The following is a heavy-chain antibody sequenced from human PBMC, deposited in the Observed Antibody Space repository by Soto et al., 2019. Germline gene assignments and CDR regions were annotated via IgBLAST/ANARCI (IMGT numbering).Heavy chain of an antibody. Sequence: ASVKVFCKASGYTFTNYYLHWVRQAPGQGLEWVGMINPSARSASYAQKLRGRLTMDRDTSTTTVYMELSRLTFEDTAVYFCARDNSAANGVLDHWGQGTLVTVSS. CDR1: GYTFTNYY. CDR3: ARDNSAANGVLDH. D-gene: IGHD1-1*01. CDR2: INPSARSA. V-gene: IGHV1-46*04. J-gene: IGHJ4*02.